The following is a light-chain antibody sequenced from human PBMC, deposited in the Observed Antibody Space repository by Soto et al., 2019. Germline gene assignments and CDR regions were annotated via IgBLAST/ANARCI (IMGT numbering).Light chain of an antibody. CDR3: SSYTSRSSSTYA. V-gene: IGLV2-14*01. Sequence: QSVLTQPASVSGSPGQSITISCTGTSSDVGGYNYVSWYQQHPGKAPKLMIYDVSNRPSGVSNRFSGSKSGNTASLTISGLQAEDEADYYCSSYTSRSSSTYAFGTGTKVTVL. J-gene: IGLJ1*01. CDR1: SSDVGGYNY. CDR2: DVS.